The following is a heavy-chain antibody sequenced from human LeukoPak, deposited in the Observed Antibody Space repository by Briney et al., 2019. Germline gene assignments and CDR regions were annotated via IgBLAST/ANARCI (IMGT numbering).Heavy chain of an antibody. J-gene: IGHJ4*02. CDR1: GFTFSRYS. Sequence: GGSLRLSCAASGFTFSRYSMNWVRQAPGKGLEWVSYISSSSTIYYADSVKGRFTISRDNAKNSLYLQMNSLRAEDTAVYYCARKGTLRAFDYWGQGTLVTVSS. CDR3: ARKGTLRAFDY. CDR2: ISSSSTI. D-gene: IGHD3-3*01. V-gene: IGHV3-48*01.